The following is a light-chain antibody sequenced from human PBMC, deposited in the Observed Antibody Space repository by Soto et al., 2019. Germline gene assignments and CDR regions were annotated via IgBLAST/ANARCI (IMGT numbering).Light chain of an antibody. CDR1: QRISKW. CDR3: QQYNDYPYT. J-gene: IGKJ2*01. CDR2: KAS. Sequence: DIQMTQSPSTLSASVGDRVTITCRASQRISKWLAWYQQKPGKAPKLLIYKASSLESGVPSRFSGSGSGTEFSLTISSLQPDDFATYFCQQYNDYPYTFGQGTKLEIK. V-gene: IGKV1-5*03.